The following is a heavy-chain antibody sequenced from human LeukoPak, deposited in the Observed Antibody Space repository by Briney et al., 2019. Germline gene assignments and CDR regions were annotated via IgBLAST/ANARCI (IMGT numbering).Heavy chain of an antibody. Sequence: ASVKVSCKASGYTFTSYAMHWVRQAPGQRLEWMGWINAGNGNTKYSQEFQGRVTITRDTSASTAYMELSSLRSEDMAVYYCARDRVTMVRGVSRWFDPWGQGALVTVSS. V-gene: IGHV1-3*03. CDR3: ARDRVTMVRGVSRWFDP. J-gene: IGHJ5*02. D-gene: IGHD3-10*01. CDR2: INAGNGNT. CDR1: GYTFTSYA.